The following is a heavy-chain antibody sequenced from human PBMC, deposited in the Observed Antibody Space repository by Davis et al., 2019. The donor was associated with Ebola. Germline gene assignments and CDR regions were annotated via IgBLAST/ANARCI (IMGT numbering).Heavy chain of an antibody. Sequence: GESLKISCAASGFTFSGSAMHWVRQASGKGLEWVGRIRSKANSYATAYAASVKGRFTISRDDSKNTAYLQMNSLKIEDTAVYYCTRHEGLRFYGMDVWGQGTTVTVSS. CDR2: IRSKANSYAT. CDR1: GFTFSGSA. CDR3: TRHEGLRFYGMDV. D-gene: IGHD3-3*01. J-gene: IGHJ6*02. V-gene: IGHV3-73*01.